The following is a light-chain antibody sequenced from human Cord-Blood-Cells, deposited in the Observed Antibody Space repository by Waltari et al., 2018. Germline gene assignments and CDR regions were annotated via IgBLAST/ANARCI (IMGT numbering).Light chain of an antibody. CDR1: ALPKQY. CDR3: QSADSSGTYV. V-gene: IGLV3-25*03. J-gene: IGLJ1*01. CDR2: KDS. Sequence: SYELTQPPSVSVSQGQTARITCSGDALPKQYAYWYQQKPGQAPVLVIYKDSERHSGIPERFSGSSSGTTVTLTISGVQAEDEADYYCQSADSSGTYVFGTGTKVTVL.